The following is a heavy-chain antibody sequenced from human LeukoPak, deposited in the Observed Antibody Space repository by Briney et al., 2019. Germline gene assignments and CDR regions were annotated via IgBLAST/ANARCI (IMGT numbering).Heavy chain of an antibody. V-gene: IGHV3-48*03. J-gene: IGHJ6*02. CDR3: ARDRQGYYGMDV. Sequence: GGSLRLSCAASGFTFSSYEMNWVRQAPGKGLGWVSYISSSGTTIYYADSVKGRFTISRDNAKNSLYLQMSSLRAEDTAVYYCARDRQGYYGMDVWGQGTTVTVSS. CDR2: ISSSGTTI. CDR1: GFTFSSYE.